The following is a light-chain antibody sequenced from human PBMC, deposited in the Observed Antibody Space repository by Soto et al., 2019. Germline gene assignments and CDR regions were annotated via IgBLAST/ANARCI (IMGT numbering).Light chain of an antibody. CDR2: KAS. CDR3: QQYNSYLYT. CDR1: QSISSW. V-gene: IGKV1-5*03. J-gene: IGKJ2*01. Sequence: DIQMTQSPSTLSASVGDRVTITCRASQSISSWLAWYQQKPGKAPKLLIYKASSLESGFPSRFSGSGSGTEFTLTISSLQPDDFATYYCQQYNSYLYTFGQVTKLEIK.